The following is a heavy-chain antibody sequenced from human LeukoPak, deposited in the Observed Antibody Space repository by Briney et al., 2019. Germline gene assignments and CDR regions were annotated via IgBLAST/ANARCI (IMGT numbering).Heavy chain of an antibody. Sequence: ASVKVSCKASGYTFTSYGISWVRQAPGQGLEWMGWISAYNGNTNYAQKLQGRVTMTTDTSTSTAYMELRSLRSDDTAVYYCAREYQPEWDFLDSRTLDYWGQGTLATVSS. J-gene: IGHJ4*02. D-gene: IGHD6-13*01. CDR3: AREYQPEWDFLDSRTLDY. V-gene: IGHV1-18*01. CDR2: ISAYNGNT. CDR1: GYTFTSYG.